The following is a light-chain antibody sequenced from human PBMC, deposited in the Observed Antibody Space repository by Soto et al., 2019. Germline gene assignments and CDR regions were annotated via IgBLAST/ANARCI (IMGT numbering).Light chain of an antibody. CDR1: QAISTS. Sequence: DIQITESPSTLSASVGDRVTFTCRASQAISTSLAWYQQQPGKAPRLLIYDATSLQSGVPSRFSGSGSGTEIILTITSLQSDDSATYYCQQYDDYPFIFGLGTKLEIK. J-gene: IGKJ2*01. CDR3: QQYDDYPFI. V-gene: IGKV1-5*01. CDR2: DAT.